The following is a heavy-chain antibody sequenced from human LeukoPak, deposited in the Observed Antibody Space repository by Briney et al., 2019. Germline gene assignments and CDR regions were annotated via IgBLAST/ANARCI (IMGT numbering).Heavy chain of an antibody. CDR3: AREKWGSSSN. CDR1: GDSISDYY. Sequence: SETLSLTCTVSGDSISDYYWSWIRQPPGKGLEWIEYIYHSGYTNYNPSLKSRVTMSADTSKNQFSLRLSSVTAADTAVYYCAREKWGSSSNWGQGTLVTVSS. V-gene: IGHV4-59*01. J-gene: IGHJ4*02. D-gene: IGHD6-6*01. CDR2: IYHSGYT.